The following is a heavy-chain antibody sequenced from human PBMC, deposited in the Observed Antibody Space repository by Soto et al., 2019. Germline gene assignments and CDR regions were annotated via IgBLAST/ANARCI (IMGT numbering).Heavy chain of an antibody. CDR3: AAVQGGGATFHF. V-gene: IGHV1-58*02. CDR1: GFTFINSA. D-gene: IGHD1-26*01. CDR2: IVVGSGHI. Sequence: GASVKVSCKASGFTFINSAIQWVRQARRQRLEWMGWIVVGSGHINYAQKFQERLSITRDMSTSTAYMELSSLTLEDTAVYYCAAVQGGGATFHFWGPGTLVTVSS. J-gene: IGHJ4*02.